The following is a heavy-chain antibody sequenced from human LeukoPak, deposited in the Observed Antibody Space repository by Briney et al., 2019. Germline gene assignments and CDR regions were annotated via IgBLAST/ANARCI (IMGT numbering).Heavy chain of an antibody. V-gene: IGHV3-53*01. J-gene: IGHJ4*02. Sequence: GGSLRLSCAASGFSVSSSYMSWVRQAPGKGLEWVSVIYSAGPTHYADSVKGGFTISRDKSENTLHLQMNSLRAEDTAIYYCARESVGSHAIDYWGQGTLVTVSS. D-gene: IGHD4-23*01. CDR1: GFSVSSSY. CDR2: IYSAGPT. CDR3: ARESVGSHAIDY.